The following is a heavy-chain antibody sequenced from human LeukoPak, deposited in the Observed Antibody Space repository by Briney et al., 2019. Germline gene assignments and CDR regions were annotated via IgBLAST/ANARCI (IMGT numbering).Heavy chain of an antibody. CDR2: IYYSGST. Sequence: PSETLSLTCTVSAGSISSHYWSWIRQPPGQGLESIGYIYYSGSTNYNPSLKSRVTISIDTSKNQFSLKLTSVSAADTAVYYCARSGGYSFDLWSQGTLVTVSS. D-gene: IGHD1-26*01. V-gene: IGHV4-59*11. CDR1: AGSISSHY. J-gene: IGHJ4*02. CDR3: ARSGGYSFDL.